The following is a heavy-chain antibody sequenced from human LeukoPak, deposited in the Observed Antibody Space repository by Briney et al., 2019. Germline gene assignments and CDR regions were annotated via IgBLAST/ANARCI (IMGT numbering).Heavy chain of an antibody. CDR3: ARHGALRYFDWLAYPPDY. CDR1: GVSISSSNSY. CDR2: IYYSGNT. J-gene: IGHJ4*02. V-gene: IGHV4-39*01. D-gene: IGHD3-9*01. Sequence: SETLSLTCTVSGVSISSSNSYWGWIRQPPGKGLEWIGSIYYSGNTYYNASLKSQVSISIDTSKNQFSLKLSSVTAADTAVYYCARHGALRYFDWLAYPPDYWGQGTLVTVSS.